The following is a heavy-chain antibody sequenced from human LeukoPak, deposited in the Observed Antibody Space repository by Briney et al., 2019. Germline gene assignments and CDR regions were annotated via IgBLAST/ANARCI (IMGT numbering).Heavy chain of an antibody. CDR1: GGSFNDYY. CDR2: INHGGST. CDR3: ARGKENNWFDP. Sequence: SETLSLTCAVYGGSFNDYYWTWIRQPPGKGLEWIGEINHGGSTNSNPSLKSRVTISVDTSKNQFSLKLSSVTAADTAVYYCARGKENNWFDPWGQGTLVTVSS. J-gene: IGHJ5*02. V-gene: IGHV4-34*01.